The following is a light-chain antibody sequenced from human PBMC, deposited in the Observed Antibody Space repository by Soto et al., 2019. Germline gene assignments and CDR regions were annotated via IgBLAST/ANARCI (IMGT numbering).Light chain of an antibody. CDR2: EVY. Sequence: QSVLTQPASVSGSPGQSITISCTGTSSDVGGYNYVSWYQHHPGKAPRLMIYEVYYRPSGVSDRFSGSKSGNTASLTISRLQSEDEADYYCFSYTATNTRVFGGGTKLTVL. CDR3: FSYTATNTRV. J-gene: IGLJ3*02. V-gene: IGLV2-14*01. CDR1: SSDVGGYNY.